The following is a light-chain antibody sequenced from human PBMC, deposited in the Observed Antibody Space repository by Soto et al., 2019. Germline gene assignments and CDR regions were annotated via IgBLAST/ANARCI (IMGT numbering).Light chain of an antibody. V-gene: IGKV1-5*03. Sequence: DIQMTQSPSTLSASVGDRVTITCRASQSISSWLAWYQQKPGKAPKLLIYKASSLESGVPSRFSGSASGTAFTLTINSLHTDDFATYYCQQYNSYSWTFGHVNKVEIK. CDR2: KAS. J-gene: IGKJ1*01. CDR3: QQYNSYSWT. CDR1: QSISSW.